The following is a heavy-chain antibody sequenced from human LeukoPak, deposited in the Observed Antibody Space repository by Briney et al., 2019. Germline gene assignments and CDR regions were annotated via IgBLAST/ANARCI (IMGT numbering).Heavy chain of an antibody. Sequence: SETLSLTCTVSGGSINSYYWSWIRQPPGRGLEWIGSIHYSGSTSYNPSLRSRVTISVDKSKNQCFLKLSSVTATDTAVYYCARRVHSSSWSSYFDYWGQETLVTVSS. CDR3: ARRVHSSSWSSYFDY. CDR1: GGSINSYY. V-gene: IGHV4-59*01. D-gene: IGHD6-13*01. CDR2: IHYSGST. J-gene: IGHJ4*02.